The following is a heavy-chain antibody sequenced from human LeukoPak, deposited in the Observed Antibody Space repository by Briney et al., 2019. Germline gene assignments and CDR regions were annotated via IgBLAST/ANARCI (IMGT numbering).Heavy chain of an antibody. CDR2: INPNSGVT. CDR3: ARDASSHYYFYMDV. Sequence: GASVKVSCKASGYTFTGYNMHWVRQAPGQGLEWMGWINPNSGVTNYAQKFQGRVTMTRDTSISTAYMELSRLRSDGTAVYYCARDASSHYYFYMDVWGKGTTVTVSS. CDR1: GYTFTGYN. J-gene: IGHJ6*03. V-gene: IGHV1-2*02.